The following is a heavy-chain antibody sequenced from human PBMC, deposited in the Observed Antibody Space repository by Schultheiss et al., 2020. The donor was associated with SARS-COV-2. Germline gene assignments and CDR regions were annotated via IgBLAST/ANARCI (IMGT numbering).Heavy chain of an antibody. J-gene: IGHJ5*02. D-gene: IGHD6-19*01. V-gene: IGHV4-39*07. Sequence: SQTLSLTCTVSGGSISSSSYYWGWIRQPPGKGLEWIGRIYTSGSTNYNPSLKSRVTISVDTSKNQFSLKLSSVTAADTAVYYCARRLAVAGTYHWGQGTLVTVSS. CDR3: ARRLAVAGTYH. CDR1: GGSISSSSYY. CDR2: IYTSGST.